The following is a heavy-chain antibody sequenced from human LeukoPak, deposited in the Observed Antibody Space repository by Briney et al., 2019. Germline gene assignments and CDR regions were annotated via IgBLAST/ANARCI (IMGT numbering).Heavy chain of an antibody. CDR2: IKQDGSEK. Sequence: GGSLRLSCAASGFTFSSYWMSWVHQAPGKGLEWVANIKQDGSEKYYVDSVKGRFTISRDNAKNSLYLQMNSLRAEDTAVYYCARELRFLEWLNFDYWGQGTLVTVSS. V-gene: IGHV3-7*01. CDR3: ARELRFLEWLNFDY. CDR1: GFTFSSYW. D-gene: IGHD3-3*01. J-gene: IGHJ4*02.